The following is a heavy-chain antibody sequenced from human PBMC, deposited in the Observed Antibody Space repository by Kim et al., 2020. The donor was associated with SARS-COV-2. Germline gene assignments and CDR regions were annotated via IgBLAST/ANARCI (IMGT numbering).Heavy chain of an antibody. V-gene: IGHV5-51*01. CDR1: GYSFTSYW. CDR3: ARQGYSSGWSGWFDP. D-gene: IGHD6-19*01. CDR2: IYPGDSDT. Sequence: GESLRISCKGSGYSFTSYWIGWVRQMPGKGLEWMGIIYPGDSDTRYSPSFQGQVTISADKSISTAYLQWSSLKASDTAMYYCARQGYSSGWSGWFDPWGQGTLVTVSS. J-gene: IGHJ5*02.